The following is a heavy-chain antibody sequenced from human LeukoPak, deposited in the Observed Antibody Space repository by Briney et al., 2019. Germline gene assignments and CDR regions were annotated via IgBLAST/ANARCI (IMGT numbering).Heavy chain of an antibody. CDR1: GGSFSGYY. CDR2: INHSGST. Sequence: PSETLSLTCAVYGGSFSGYYWSWIRQPPGKGLEWIGEINHSGSTNYNPSLKSRVTISVDTYKNQFSLKLSSVTAADTAVYYCARDDFWSRPGDVWGKGTTVTVSS. V-gene: IGHV4-34*01. CDR3: ARDDFWSRPGDV. J-gene: IGHJ6*04. D-gene: IGHD3-3*01.